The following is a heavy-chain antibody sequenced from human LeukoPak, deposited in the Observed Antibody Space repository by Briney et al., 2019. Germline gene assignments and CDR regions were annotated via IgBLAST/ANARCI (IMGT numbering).Heavy chain of an antibody. J-gene: IGHJ4*02. CDR3: ARVPGKYSYGSEYFDY. CDR1: GGSIRSSYYY. Sequence: SETLSLTCTVSGGSIRSSYYYWGWIRQPPGKGLEWIGSIYDSGSTYYNPSLKSRVTISVDTSKNQFSLKLSSVTAADTAVYYCARVPGKYSYGSEYFDYWGLGTLVTVSS. D-gene: IGHD5-18*01. CDR2: IYDSGST. V-gene: IGHV4-39*01.